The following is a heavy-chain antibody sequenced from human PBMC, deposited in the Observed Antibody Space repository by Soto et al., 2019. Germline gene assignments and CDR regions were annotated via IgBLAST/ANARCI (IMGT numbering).Heavy chain of an antibody. CDR2: IYSGGST. J-gene: IGHJ6*02. CDR3: ARYPRSELRYFDWLSPHYYYYHGMDV. Sequence: GGSLRLSCAASGFTFSNYMSWVRQAPGKGLEWVSVIYSGGSTYYADSVKGRFTISRDNSKNTLYLQMNSLRAEDTAVYYCARYPRSELRYFDWLSPHYYYYHGMDVWGQGTTVTVSS. V-gene: IGHV3-53*01. CDR1: GFTFSNY. D-gene: IGHD3-9*01.